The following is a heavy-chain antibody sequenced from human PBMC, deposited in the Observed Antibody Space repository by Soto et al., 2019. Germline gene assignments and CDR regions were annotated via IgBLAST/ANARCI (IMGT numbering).Heavy chain of an antibody. V-gene: IGHV1-18*03. CDR2: ISAYNGNT. CDR3: ARDPGSSWYQDYFDY. D-gene: IGHD6-13*01. Sequence: GASVKVSCKASGYTFTSYGISWVRQAPGQGLERMGWISAYNGNTNYAQKLQGRVTMTTDTSTSTAYMELRSLRSDDMAVYYCARDPGSSWYQDYFDYWGQGTLVTVSS. J-gene: IGHJ4*02. CDR1: GYTFTSYG.